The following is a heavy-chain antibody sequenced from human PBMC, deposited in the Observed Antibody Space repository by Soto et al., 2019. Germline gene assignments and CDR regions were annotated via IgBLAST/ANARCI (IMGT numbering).Heavy chain of an antibody. V-gene: IGHV1-46*01. D-gene: IGHD3-22*01. CDR2: INPSGGST. Sequence: ASVKVSCKASGYTFTSYYMHWVRQAPGQGLEWMGIINPSGGSTSYAQKFQGRVTMTRDTSTSTVYMELSSLRSEDTAVYYCARAPPPYYYDSSGYSTSGFDYWGQGTLVTVSS. J-gene: IGHJ4*02. CDR1: GYTFTSYY. CDR3: ARAPPPYYYDSSGYSTSGFDY.